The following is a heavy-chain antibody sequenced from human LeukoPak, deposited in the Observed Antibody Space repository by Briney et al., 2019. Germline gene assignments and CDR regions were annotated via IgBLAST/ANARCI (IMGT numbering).Heavy chain of an antibody. CDR3: ARGVVAVTGTLSWFDP. D-gene: IGHD6-19*01. Sequence: PSETLSLTCAGYGGSFSGYYWSWIRQPPGKGLEWIGEINHSGSTNYNPSLKSRVTMSVDTSKNQFSLKLSSVTAADTAVYYCARGVVAVTGTLSWFDPWGQGTLVTVSS. CDR1: GGSFSGYY. CDR2: INHSGST. V-gene: IGHV4-34*01. J-gene: IGHJ5*02.